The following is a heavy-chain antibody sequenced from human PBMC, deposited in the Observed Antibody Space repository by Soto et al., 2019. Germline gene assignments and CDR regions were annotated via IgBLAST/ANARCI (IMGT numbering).Heavy chain of an antibody. CDR1: GFTFSSYA. CDR2: ISYDGSNK. CDR3: VRVMRWSGSYAQPLDY. V-gene: IGHV3-30-3*01. J-gene: IGHJ4*02. D-gene: IGHD3-3*01. Sequence: QVQLVESGGGVVQPGRSPRLTCAASGFTFSSYAMHWVRQAPGKGLEWVAVISYDGSNKYYADSVKGRFTISRDNSKNTLYLQMNSLRAEDTAVYYCVRVMRWSGSYAQPLDYWGQGTLVTVSS.